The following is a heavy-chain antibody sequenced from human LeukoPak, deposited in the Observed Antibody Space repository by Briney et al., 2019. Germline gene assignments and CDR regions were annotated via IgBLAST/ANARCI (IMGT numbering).Heavy chain of an antibody. CDR1: GYTLTELS. D-gene: IGHD6-19*01. CDR3: ATVRSGWSPFDY. CDR2: FDPEDGET. J-gene: IGHJ4*02. Sequence: ASVKVSCKVSGYTLTELSMHWVRQAPGKGLEWMGGFDPEDGETIYAQKFQGRVTMTEDTSTDTAYMELSSLRSEVTAVYYCATVRSGWSPFDYWGQGTLVTVSS. V-gene: IGHV1-24*01.